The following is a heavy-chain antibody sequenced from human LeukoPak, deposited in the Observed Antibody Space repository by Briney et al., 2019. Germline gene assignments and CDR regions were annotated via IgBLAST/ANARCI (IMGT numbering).Heavy chain of an antibody. CDR1: GFTVSSNY. V-gene: IGHV3-66*01. Sequence: GGSLRLSCSASGFTVSSNYMSWVLQAPGKGLEWVSVLYTVGNAYYADSVKGRFTFSRDTSKNKLYLQMNSLRAEDTAVYYCARDRLFGSPGGMDVWGQGTTVTVSS. J-gene: IGHJ6*02. D-gene: IGHD3-10*01. CDR2: LYTVGNA. CDR3: ARDRLFGSPGGMDV.